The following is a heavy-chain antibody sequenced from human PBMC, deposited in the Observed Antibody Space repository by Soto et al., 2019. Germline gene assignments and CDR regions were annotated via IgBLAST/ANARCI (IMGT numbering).Heavy chain of an antibody. CDR1: GGTFSSYA. J-gene: IGHJ4*02. CDR2: IIPIFGTA. CDR3: ARDIVGATSLWYDY. V-gene: IGHV1-69*06. Sequence: ASVKVCCKASGGTFSSYAISWVRQAPGQGLEWMGGIIPIFGTANYARKFQGRVTITADKSTSTAYMELSSLRSEDTAVYYCARDIVGATSLWYDYWGQGTLVTVSS. D-gene: IGHD1-26*01.